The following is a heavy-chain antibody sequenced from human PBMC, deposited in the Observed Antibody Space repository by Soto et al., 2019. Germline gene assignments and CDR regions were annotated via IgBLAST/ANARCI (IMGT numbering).Heavy chain of an antibody. D-gene: IGHD6-19*01. CDR3: ARDPGRKQWLVQDSEYFQH. V-gene: IGHV3-33*01. CDR1: GFTFSSYG. J-gene: IGHJ1*01. CDR2: IWYDGSNK. Sequence: GGSLRLSCAASGFTFSSYGMHWVRQAPGKGPEWVAVIWYDGSNKYYADSVKGRFTISRDNSKNTLYLQMNSLRAEDTAVYYCARDPGRKQWLVQDSEYFQHWGQGTLVTVSS.